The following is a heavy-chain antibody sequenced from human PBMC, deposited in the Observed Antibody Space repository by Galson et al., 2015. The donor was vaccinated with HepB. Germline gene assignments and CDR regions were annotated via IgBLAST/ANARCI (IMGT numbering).Heavy chain of an antibody. D-gene: IGHD3-22*01. CDR3: AREFFVATYYYDSSGYHNDAFDI. J-gene: IGHJ3*02. CDR1: GFTFSSYG. V-gene: IGHV3-33*01. Sequence: SLRLSCAASGFTFSSYGMHWVRQAPGKGLEWVAVIWYDGSNKYYADSVKGRFTISRDNSKNTLYLQMNSLRAEDTAVYYCAREFFVATYYYDSSGYHNDAFDIWGQGTMVTVSS. CDR2: IWYDGSNK.